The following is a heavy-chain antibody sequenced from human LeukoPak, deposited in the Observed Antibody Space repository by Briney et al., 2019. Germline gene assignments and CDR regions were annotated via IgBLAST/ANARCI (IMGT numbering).Heavy chain of an antibody. CDR3: ARNGYSYGSRDYFDY. J-gene: IGHJ4*02. D-gene: IGHD5-18*01. Sequence: GRSLRLSCAASGFSFSSYGMHWVRQAPGKGLEWVAVISYAGSSKLYADSVKGRFTLSRDNSKNTLYLQMNSLSAEDTAVYYCARNGYSYGSRDYFDYWGQGTLVTVSS. CDR1: GFSFSSYG. CDR2: ISYAGSSK. V-gene: IGHV3-30*03.